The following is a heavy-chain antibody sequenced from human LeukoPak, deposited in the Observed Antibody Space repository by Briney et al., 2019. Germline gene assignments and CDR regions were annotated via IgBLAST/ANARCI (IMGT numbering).Heavy chain of an antibody. CDR3: VRGRGSYGWFDP. CDR2: ISGDGTAR. Sequence: GGSLRLSCAASGFTSSSYWMHWVRQVPGKGLVWVSRISGDGTARSYADSVKGRFTISRDDAKNTVDLQMNSLRGEDTAVYYCVRGRGSYGWFDPWGQGTLVTVSS. CDR1: GFTSSSYW. D-gene: IGHD3-10*01. V-gene: IGHV3-74*01. J-gene: IGHJ5*02.